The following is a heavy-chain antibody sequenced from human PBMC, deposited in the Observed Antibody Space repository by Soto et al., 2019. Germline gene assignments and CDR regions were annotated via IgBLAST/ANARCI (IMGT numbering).Heavy chain of an antibody. V-gene: IGHV3-13*05. J-gene: IGHJ6*02. CDR3: ARTDRDFYGLEV. CDR1: GFTFRNYD. Sequence: EVQLVESGGGLVQPGGSLRLSCEASGFTFRNYDMHWVRQGTGKGLEWVSGISAAGDPDYADSVEGRFTISRENAQNSFFLQMNSLRVGDTAVYYCARTDRDFYGLEVWGQGNRVIVSS. CDR2: ISAAGDP.